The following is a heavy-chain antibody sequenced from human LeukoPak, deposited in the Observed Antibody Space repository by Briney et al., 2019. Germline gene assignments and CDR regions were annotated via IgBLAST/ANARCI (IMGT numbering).Heavy chain of an antibody. D-gene: IGHD3-3*01. CDR1: GFTFSSYS. CDR2: ISSRSSTI. Sequence: GGSLRLSCAAAGFTFSSYSMNWVRQAPGKGLEWISYISSRSSTIAYADSVKGRFTISRDNAKNSLYLQMSSLRAEDTAVYYCAGGRYDFWSGYYTFDYWGQGTLVTVSS. CDR3: AGGRYDFWSGYYTFDY. J-gene: IGHJ4*02. V-gene: IGHV3-48*01.